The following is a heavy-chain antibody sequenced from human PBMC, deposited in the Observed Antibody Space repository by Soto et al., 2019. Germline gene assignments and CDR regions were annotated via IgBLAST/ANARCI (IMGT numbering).Heavy chain of an antibody. Sequence: GASVKVSCKASGGTFSSYAISWVRQAPGQGLEWMGGIIPIFGTANYAQKFQGRVTITADESTSTAYMELSSLRSEDTAVYYCASAIVATISTDLPKTYYCYYGMDVWGQGTTVTVSS. CDR2: IIPIFGTA. J-gene: IGHJ6*02. V-gene: IGHV1-69*13. D-gene: IGHD5-12*01. CDR3: ASAIVATISTDLPKTYYCYYGMDV. CDR1: GGTFSSYA.